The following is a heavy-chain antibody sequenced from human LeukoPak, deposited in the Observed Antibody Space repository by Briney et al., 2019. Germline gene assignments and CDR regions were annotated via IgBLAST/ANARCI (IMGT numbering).Heavy chain of an antibody. CDR2: ISGSGGST. J-gene: IGHJ4*02. V-gene: IGHV3-23*01. D-gene: IGHD5-18*01. Sequence: GGSLRLSCVVSGFTVSNNYMSWVRQAPGKGLEWVSAISGSGGSTYYADSVKGRFTISRDNSKNTLYLQMNSLRAEDTAVYYCAKDSDRGYSYGYFGYWGQGTLVTVSS. CDR1: GFTVSNNY. CDR3: AKDSDRGYSYGYFGY.